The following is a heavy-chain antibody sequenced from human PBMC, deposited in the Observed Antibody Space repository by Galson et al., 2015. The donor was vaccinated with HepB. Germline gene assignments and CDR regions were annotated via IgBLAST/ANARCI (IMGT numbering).Heavy chain of an antibody. V-gene: IGHV3-20*04. CDR3: ARVRYSSSWYRFDY. CDR1: GFTFDDYG. CDR2: INWNGGST. J-gene: IGHJ4*02. Sequence: SLRLSCAASGFTFDDYGMSWVRQAPGKGLEWVSGINWNGGSTGYADSVKGRFTISRDNAKNSLYLQMNSLGAEDTALYYCARVRYSSSWYRFDYWGQGTLVTVSS. D-gene: IGHD6-13*01.